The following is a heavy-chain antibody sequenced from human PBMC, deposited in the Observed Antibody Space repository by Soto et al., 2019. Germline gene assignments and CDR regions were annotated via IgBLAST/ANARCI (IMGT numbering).Heavy chain of an antibody. V-gene: IGHV1-18*01. J-gene: IGHJ2*01. CDR3: ARDLHSGGKYWYFDI. CDR1: GYTFTHYG. D-gene: IGHD2-15*01. CDR2: INSFSGDT. Sequence: QVQLVQSGAEVKKPGASVKVSCKASGYTFTHYGITWVRQAPGQGLEWMGWINSFSGDTNHPQKLQGRLTMTTDTSTTTVYMELRNLRSDDTAVYYCARDLHSGGKYWYFDIWGRGTLVTVSS.